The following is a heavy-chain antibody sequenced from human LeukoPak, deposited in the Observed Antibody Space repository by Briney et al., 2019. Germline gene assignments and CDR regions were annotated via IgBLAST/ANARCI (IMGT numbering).Heavy chain of an antibody. J-gene: IGHJ6*03. V-gene: IGHV4-34*01. D-gene: IGHD3-10*01. Sequence: SETLSLTCAVYVGSFSGYYWSWIRQPPGKGLEWIGEINHSGSTNYNPSLKSRVTISVDTSKNQFSLKLSSVTAADTAVYYCASLRVSGGYYYYYMDVWGKGTTVTVSS. CDR1: VGSFSGYY. CDR2: INHSGST. CDR3: ASLRVSGGYYYYYMDV.